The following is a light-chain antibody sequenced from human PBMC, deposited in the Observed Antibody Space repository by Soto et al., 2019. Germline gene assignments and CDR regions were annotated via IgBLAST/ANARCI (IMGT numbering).Light chain of an antibody. CDR3: QQIKSYPRVT. CDR2: GAS. J-gene: IGKJ1*01. V-gene: IGKV1-13*02. Sequence: AIQLTQSPSSLSASAGDRFSITCLSSQAISSHLAWYQQKPGTGPKLLIHGASVLQTGVPSRFSGSGNGPGTDFTLTISSLQPEDFATYFCQQIKSYPRVTFGQGTKVDIK. CDR1: QAISSH.